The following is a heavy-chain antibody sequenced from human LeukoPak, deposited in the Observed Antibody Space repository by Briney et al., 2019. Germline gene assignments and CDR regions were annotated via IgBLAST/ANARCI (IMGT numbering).Heavy chain of an antibody. J-gene: IGHJ5*02. CDR2: IFNSGDVT. D-gene: IGHD3-16*01. CDR1: GFAFSTYA. Sequence: GGSLRLSCAASGFAFSTYAMTWVRQAPGRGLEWVSTIFNSGDVTFYSSSVRGRFTISRDNSKNTLDLQMNSLRAEDTAVYYCAKTLGADCFDHWGQGTLVTVSS. V-gene: IGHV3-23*01. CDR3: AKTLGADCFDH.